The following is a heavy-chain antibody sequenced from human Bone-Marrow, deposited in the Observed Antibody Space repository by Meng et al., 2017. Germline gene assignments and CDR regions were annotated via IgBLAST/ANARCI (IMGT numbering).Heavy chain of an antibody. CDR3: ARGVVGAPCD. D-gene: IGHD1-26*01. V-gene: IGHV1-2*06. J-gene: IGHJ4*02. Sequence: QVQLVQCGGGVKKPGASGKGSCKASEYTSTGYYMHWVRQAPGQGLEWMGRINPNSGGTNYAQKFQGRVTMTRDTSISTAYMELSRLRSDDTAVYYCARGVVGAPCDWGQGTLVTVSS. CDR2: INPNSGGT. CDR1: EYTSTGYY.